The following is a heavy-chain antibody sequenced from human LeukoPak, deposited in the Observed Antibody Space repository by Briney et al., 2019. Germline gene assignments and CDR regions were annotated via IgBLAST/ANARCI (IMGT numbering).Heavy chain of an antibody. Sequence: SQTLSLTCTVSGGSISSGGYYWSWIRQHPGKGLEWIGYIYYCGSTNYNPSLKSRVTVSVDTSKNQFSLKLGSVTAADTAVYYCARQPYILGAYYFDYWGQGTLVTVSS. CDR1: GGSISSGGYY. J-gene: IGHJ4*02. D-gene: IGHD1-26*01. CDR3: ARQPYILGAYYFDY. V-gene: IGHV4-31*03. CDR2: IYYCGST.